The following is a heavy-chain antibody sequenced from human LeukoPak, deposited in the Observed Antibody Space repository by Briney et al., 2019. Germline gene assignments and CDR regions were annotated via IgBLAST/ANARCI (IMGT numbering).Heavy chain of an antibody. Sequence: ASVKVSCKXSGYTFTSYGISWVRQAPGQGLEWMGWISAYNGNTNDTQRVQGRVTMTTDTSTSTAYMELRSLRSDDTAVYYCARADYYDRQLDYWGQGTLVTVSS. CDR3: ARADYYDRQLDY. D-gene: IGHD3-22*01. J-gene: IGHJ4*02. V-gene: IGHV1-18*01. CDR1: GYTFTSYG. CDR2: ISAYNGNT.